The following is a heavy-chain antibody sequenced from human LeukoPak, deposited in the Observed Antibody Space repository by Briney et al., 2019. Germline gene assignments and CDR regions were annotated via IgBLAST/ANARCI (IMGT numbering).Heavy chain of an antibody. V-gene: IGHV3-48*03. CDR3: ARDISSSTRAFDI. Sequence: GGSLSLSCAASGFTLSTYEMTWVRQAPGKGLEWISFITSSGSPTFYADSVKGRFAIFRDTAKNSLFLQMNNLRGEDTAVYYCARDISSSTRAFDIWGQGTMVTVS. CDR2: ITSSGSPT. CDR1: GFTLSTYE. J-gene: IGHJ3*02. D-gene: IGHD2-15*01.